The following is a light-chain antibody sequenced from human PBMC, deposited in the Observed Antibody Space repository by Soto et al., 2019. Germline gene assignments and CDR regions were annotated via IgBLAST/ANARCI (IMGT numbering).Light chain of an antibody. Sequence: QSALTQPASVSASPGQSITISCTGTSSDVGGYDLVSWYQQRPGKAPKLMIYEGNKRPSGVSDRFSGSKSGNTASLIISGLQAEDEADYYCSSQTGSATMVFGGGTKLTVL. CDR3: SSQTGSATMV. V-gene: IGLV2-14*02. CDR1: SSDVGGYDL. J-gene: IGLJ2*01. CDR2: EGN.